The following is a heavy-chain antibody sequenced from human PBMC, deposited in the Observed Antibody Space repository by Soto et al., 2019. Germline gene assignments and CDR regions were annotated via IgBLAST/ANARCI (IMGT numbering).Heavy chain of an antibody. CDR2: IYYGGIT. J-gene: IGHJ5*02. D-gene: IGHD3-10*01. CDR3: ARGIWGRGIIGFNWFDP. CDR1: GGSITSGGYY. Sequence: QVQLQESGPGLVKPSQTLSLTCSVSGGSITSGGYYWNWIRQHPGKGLEWIGYIYYGGITYYNPPLKSRITKSVDTSKNQFSLKLSSATAADTAMYYCARGIWGRGIIGFNWFDPWGQGTLVTVSS. V-gene: IGHV4-31*03.